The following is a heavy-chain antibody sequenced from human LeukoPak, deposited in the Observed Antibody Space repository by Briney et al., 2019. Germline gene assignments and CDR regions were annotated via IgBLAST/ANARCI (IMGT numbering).Heavy chain of an antibody. J-gene: IGHJ4*02. V-gene: IGHV3-30-3*01. CDR1: GFTFSSYA. CDR2: ISYDGSNK. Sequence: GGSLRLSCAASGFTFSSYAMHWVRQAPGKGLEWVAVISYDGSNKYYADSVKGRFTISRDNSKNTLYLQMNSLRAEDTAVYYCARSSGRHPFDYWGQGTLVTVSS. CDR3: ARSSGRHPFDY. D-gene: IGHD6-19*01.